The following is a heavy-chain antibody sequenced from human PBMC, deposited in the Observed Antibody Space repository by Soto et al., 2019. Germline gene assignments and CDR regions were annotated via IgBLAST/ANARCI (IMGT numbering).Heavy chain of an antibody. CDR3: AKDTSNSGWFLDLQH. J-gene: IGHJ1*01. V-gene: IGHV3-9*01. D-gene: IGHD3-3*01. CDR1: GFTFDDYA. CDR2: ISWNSGFI. Sequence: EVQLVESGGGLVPPGRSLRLSCAASGFTFDDYAMHWVRHAPGKGLEWVSGISWNSGFIGYGDSVRGRFNVSRDNAKDSVYLEMNNLRPDDTAFYYCAKDTSNSGWFLDLQHWGQGTLVTVSS.